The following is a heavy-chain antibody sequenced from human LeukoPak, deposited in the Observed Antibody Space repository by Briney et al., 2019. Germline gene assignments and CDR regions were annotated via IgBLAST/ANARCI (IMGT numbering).Heavy chain of an antibody. D-gene: IGHD6-19*01. CDR2: IYPGDSDT. CDR1: GYTFSNSW. CDR3: ARHGSTGWYYFDY. Sequence: GESLKISCKGSGYTFSNSWIGWVRQMSGKGLEWMGMIYPGDSDTRYSPSFDGQVTISGDKSAAYLQWNSLKASDTAMYYCARHGSTGWYYFDYWGQGAQVTVSS. V-gene: IGHV5-51*01. J-gene: IGHJ4*02.